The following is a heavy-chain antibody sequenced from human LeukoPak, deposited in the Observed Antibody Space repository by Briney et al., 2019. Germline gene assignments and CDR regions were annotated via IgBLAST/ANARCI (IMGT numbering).Heavy chain of an antibody. V-gene: IGHV4-39*01. CDR3: ARHYRNGIAAAGT. CDR1: GGSISSSSYY. D-gene: IGHD6-13*01. Sequence: SETLSLTCTVSGGSISSSSYYWGWIRQPPGKGLEWIGSIYYGGSTYYNPSLKSRVTISVDTSKNQFSLKLSSVTAADTAVYYCARHYRNGIAAAGTWGQGTLVTVSS. CDR2: IYYGGST. J-gene: IGHJ5*02.